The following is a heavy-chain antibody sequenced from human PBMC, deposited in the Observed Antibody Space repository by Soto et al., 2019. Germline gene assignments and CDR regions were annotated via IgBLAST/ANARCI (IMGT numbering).Heavy chain of an antibody. CDR2: INPSGGST. Sequence: ASVKVSCKASGYAFTCYYMHWVRQAPGQGLEWMGIINPSGGSTSYAQKFQGRVTMTRDTSTSTVYMELSSLRSEDTAVYYCASEYCGGDCYPYYYSGMDVWGQGTTVTVSS. J-gene: IGHJ6*02. D-gene: IGHD2-21*02. V-gene: IGHV1-46*01. CDR1: GYAFTCYY. CDR3: ASEYCGGDCYPYYYSGMDV.